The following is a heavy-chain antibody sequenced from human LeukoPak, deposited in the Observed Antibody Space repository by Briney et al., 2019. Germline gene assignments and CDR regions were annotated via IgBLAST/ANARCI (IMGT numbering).Heavy chain of an antibody. CDR3: ARKLRLGGNWFDP. CDR1: GGTFTSYA. D-gene: IGHD1-26*01. Sequence: SVKVSCKTSGGTFTSYAITWVRQAPGQGLEWMGKIIPISGTTNYAQKFQGRVTFTADESTSTAYMELSSLRSEDTSLYYCARKLRLGGNWFDPWGQGTLVTVSS. V-gene: IGHV1-69*15. J-gene: IGHJ5*02. CDR2: IIPISGTT.